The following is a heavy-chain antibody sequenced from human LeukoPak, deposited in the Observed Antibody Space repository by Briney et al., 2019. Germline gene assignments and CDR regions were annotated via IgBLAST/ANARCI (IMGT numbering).Heavy chain of an antibody. Sequence: GGSLRLSCAASGFIFSSYSMSWVRQAPGMGLEWVSVITGSGGNTYYADSVKGRFTISKDNSKNTVYLQMSSLRVDGTAVYYCAKAASSSWPSYYYGMDVWGQGTTVTVSS. D-gene: IGHD6-13*01. CDR2: ITGSGGNT. CDR3: AKAASSSWPSYYYGMDV. J-gene: IGHJ6*02. CDR1: GFIFSSYS. V-gene: IGHV3-23*01.